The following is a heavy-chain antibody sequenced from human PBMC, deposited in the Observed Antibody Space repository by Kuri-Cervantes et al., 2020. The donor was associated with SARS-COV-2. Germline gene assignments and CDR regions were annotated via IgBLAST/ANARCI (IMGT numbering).Heavy chain of an antibody. CDR3: ARRAYGEQVDYYYMDV. J-gene: IGHJ6*03. Sequence: KVSCKGSGYSFTSYWIGWVRQMPGKGLEWMGIIYPGDSDTRYSPSFQGQVIISADKSINTAFLQGSSLKASDTAMYYCARRAYGEQVDYYYMDVWGKGTTVTVSS. V-gene: IGHV5-51*01. D-gene: IGHD4-17*01. CDR2: IYPGDSDT. CDR1: GYSFTSYW.